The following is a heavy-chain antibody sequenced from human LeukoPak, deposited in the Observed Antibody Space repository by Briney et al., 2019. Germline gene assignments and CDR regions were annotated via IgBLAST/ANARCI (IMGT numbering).Heavy chain of an antibody. D-gene: IGHD4-17*01. CDR1: GYTFTSYA. V-gene: IGHV7-4-1*02. CDR3: ARDIYGDYTDRPHYFDY. CDR2: INTNTGNP. J-gene: IGHJ4*02. Sequence: ASVKVSCKASGYTFTSYAMNWVRQAPGQGLEWMGWINTNTGNPTYAQGFTGRFVFSLDTSVSTAYLQISSLKAEDTAVYYCARDIYGDYTDRPHYFDYRGQGTLVTVSS.